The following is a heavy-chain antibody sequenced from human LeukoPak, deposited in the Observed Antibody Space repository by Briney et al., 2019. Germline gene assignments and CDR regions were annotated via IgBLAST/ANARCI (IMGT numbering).Heavy chain of an antibody. CDR1: GFTFSSYS. V-gene: IGHV3-21*01. Sequence: SGGSLRLSCAASGFTFSSYSMNWVRQAPGKGLEWVSSISSSSSYIYYADSVKGRFTISRDNAKNSLYLQMNSLRAEDTAVYYCARVNLPGYGDYADYWGQGTLVTVSS. D-gene: IGHD4-17*01. CDR3: ARVNLPGYGDYADY. CDR2: ISSSSSYI. J-gene: IGHJ4*02.